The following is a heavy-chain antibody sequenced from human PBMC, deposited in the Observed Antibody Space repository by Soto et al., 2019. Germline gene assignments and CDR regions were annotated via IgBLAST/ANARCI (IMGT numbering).Heavy chain of an antibody. D-gene: IGHD6-19*01. Sequence: ASVKVSCKASGYTFTSYGISWVRQAPGQGLEWMGWISAYNGNTNYAQKLQGRVTMTTDTSTSTAYMELRSLRSDDTAVYYCARDSEVAGPYYFDYWGQGTLVTVSS. CDR1: GYTFTSYG. J-gene: IGHJ4*02. CDR2: ISAYNGNT. V-gene: IGHV1-18*01. CDR3: ARDSEVAGPYYFDY.